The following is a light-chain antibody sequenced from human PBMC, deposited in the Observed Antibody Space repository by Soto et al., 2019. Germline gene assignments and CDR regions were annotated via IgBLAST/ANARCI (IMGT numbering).Light chain of an antibody. Sequence: LVITHSPDSLSGTLGSMSTTNCKFSQSVLLYSSNNKNYLAWYRQKPGQPPKLLIYWASTRESGVPDRFSGSGSGTDFTLTISSLQAEDVAVYYCQQYYSTLWTFGQGTKVDIK. CDR2: WAS. CDR3: QQYYSTLWT. J-gene: IGKJ1*01. CDR1: QSVLLYSSNNKNY. V-gene: IGKV4-1*01.